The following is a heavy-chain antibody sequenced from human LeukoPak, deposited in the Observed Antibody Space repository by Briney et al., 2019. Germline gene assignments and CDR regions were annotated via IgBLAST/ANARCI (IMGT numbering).Heavy chain of an antibody. CDR2: TRNKANSYTT. Sequence: GGSLRLSCAASGFTFSDHYMDWVRQAPGKGLEWVGRTRNKANSYTTEYAASVIGRFTISRDDSKNSLYLQMNSLKTEDTAVDYCARGPGQGAMAENWFDPWGQGTLVTVSS. CDR1: GFTFSDHY. J-gene: IGHJ5*02. D-gene: IGHD1-26*01. V-gene: IGHV3-72*01. CDR3: ARGPGQGAMAENWFDP.